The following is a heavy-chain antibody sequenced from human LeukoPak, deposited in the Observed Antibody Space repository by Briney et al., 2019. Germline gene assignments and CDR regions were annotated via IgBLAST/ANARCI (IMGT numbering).Heavy chain of an antibody. CDR1: GYTFTSYG. CDR3: ARGRTIAVAGSSGCVGY. J-gene: IGHJ4*02. CDR2: ISAYNGNT. D-gene: IGHD6-19*01. V-gene: IGHV1-18*01. Sequence: ASVKVSCKASGYTFTSYGISWVRQAPGQGLEWMGWISAYNGNTNYAQKLQGRVTMTTDTSTSTAYMELRSLRSDDTAVYYCARGRTIAVAGSSGCVGYWGQGTLVTVSS.